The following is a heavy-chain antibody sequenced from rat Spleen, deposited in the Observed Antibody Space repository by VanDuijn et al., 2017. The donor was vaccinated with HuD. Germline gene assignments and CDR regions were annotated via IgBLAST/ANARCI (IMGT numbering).Heavy chain of an antibody. CDR2: ISTGGGNP. Sequence: EVQLVESGGGLVQPVRSLKLSCAASGFTFSSFPMAWVRQTPTKGLEWVASISTGGGNPYYRDSVKGRFTISSDNAKSTLYLQMDSLRSEDTATYYCTTGATFDYWGQGVMVTVSS. CDR3: TTGATFDY. V-gene: IGHV5-27*01. J-gene: IGHJ2*01. CDR1: GFTFSSFP.